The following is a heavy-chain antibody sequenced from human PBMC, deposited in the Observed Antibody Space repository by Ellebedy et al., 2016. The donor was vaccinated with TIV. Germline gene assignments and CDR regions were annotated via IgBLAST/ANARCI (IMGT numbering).Heavy chain of an antibody. V-gene: IGHV3-33*08. CDR2: IWYDGSNK. CDR1: GFTFSSYG. D-gene: IGHD3-22*01. J-gene: IGHJ3*02. Sequence: GESLKISCVASGFTFSSYGMHWVRQAPGKGLEWVAVIWYDGSNKYYADSVKGRFTISRDNSKNTLYLQMNSLRAEDTAVYYCARPGYYYDSSGYPVNDAFDIWGQGTMVTVSS. CDR3: ARPGYYYDSSGYPVNDAFDI.